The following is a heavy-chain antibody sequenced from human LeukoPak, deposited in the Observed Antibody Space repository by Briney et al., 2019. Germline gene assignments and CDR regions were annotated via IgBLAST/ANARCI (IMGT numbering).Heavy chain of an antibody. CDR3: ARLTRRSGNYFEN. CDR1: GVSFSGYY. CDR2: INHSGST. J-gene: IGHJ4*02. Sequence: SETLSLTCAVYGVSFSGYYWSWIRQPPGKGLEWIGEINHSGSTNYNPSLKSRVTISVDTSKNQFSLKLSSVTAADTAVYYCARLTRRSGNYFENWDQGTLVTVSS. V-gene: IGHV4-34*01. D-gene: IGHD1-1*01.